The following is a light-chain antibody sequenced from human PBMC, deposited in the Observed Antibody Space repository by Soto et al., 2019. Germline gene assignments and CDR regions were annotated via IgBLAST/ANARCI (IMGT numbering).Light chain of an antibody. J-gene: IGLJ3*02. Sequence: QSVLTQPPSVSAAPGQKVTISCSGSSSNIGNNYVSWYQQLPGTAPKLLIYENNKRPSGIPDRFSGSKSGTSATLGITGLQTGDEADYYCGTWDSSMSAGVFGVGTKLTFL. CDR3: GTWDSSMSAGV. CDR1: SSNIGNNY. V-gene: IGLV1-51*02. CDR2: ENN.